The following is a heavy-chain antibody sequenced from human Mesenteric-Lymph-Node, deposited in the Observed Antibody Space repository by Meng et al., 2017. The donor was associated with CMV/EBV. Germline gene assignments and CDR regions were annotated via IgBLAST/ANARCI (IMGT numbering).Heavy chain of an antibody. V-gene: IGHV1-18*01. CDR1: GYTFTNYG. CDR2: ISAYNGNT. D-gene: IGHD3-3*01. J-gene: IGHJ4*02. Sequence: ASVKVSCKASGYTFTNYGITWVRQAPGQGLEWMGWISAYNGNTNYAQKLQGRVTMTTDTSTSTAYMELKSLRSDDTAVYYCARRADFWSGYTGFDYWGQGTLVTVSS. CDR3: ARRADFWSGYTGFDY.